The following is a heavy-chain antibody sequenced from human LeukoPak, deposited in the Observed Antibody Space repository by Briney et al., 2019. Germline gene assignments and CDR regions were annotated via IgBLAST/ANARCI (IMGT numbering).Heavy chain of an antibody. V-gene: IGHV3-30-3*01. CDR3: ARGVAGYDFWSGYHYYFDY. Sequence: GGSLRLSCAASGFTFSSYAMHWVRQAPGKGLEWVAVISYDGSNKYYADSVKGRFTISRDNSKNTLYLQVNSLRAEDTAVYYCARGVAGYDFWSGYHYYFDYWGQGTLVTVSS. J-gene: IGHJ4*02. D-gene: IGHD3-3*01. CDR1: GFTFSSYA. CDR2: ISYDGSNK.